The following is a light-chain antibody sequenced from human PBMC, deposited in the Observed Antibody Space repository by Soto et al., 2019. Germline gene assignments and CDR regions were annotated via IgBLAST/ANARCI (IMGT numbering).Light chain of an antibody. V-gene: IGKV1-5*03. CDR2: KTS. CDR3: QKYNSYPYT. CDR1: QSISSW. J-gene: IGKJ2*01. Sequence: DIQMTQSASTLSASVGDRVTITCRASQSISSWLAWYQQKPGKAPKLLIYKTSSLESWVPSRFSGSGSGTEFTLTISSLQPDDFATYYCQKYNSYPYTFGQGTKLEIK.